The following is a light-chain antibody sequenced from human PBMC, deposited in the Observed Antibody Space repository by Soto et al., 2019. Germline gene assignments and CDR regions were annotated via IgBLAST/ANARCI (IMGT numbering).Light chain of an antibody. CDR2: DAS. Sequence: EIVLTQSPATLSLSPGERATLSCRASQSVSSTYLAWYQQKPGLAPRLLIYDASSRATGIPDRFSGSGFGTDFTLTISRLEPEDFAVYYCQQYGSSPFTFGQGTKLEIK. J-gene: IGKJ2*01. CDR3: QQYGSSPFT. V-gene: IGKV3D-20*01. CDR1: QSVSSTY.